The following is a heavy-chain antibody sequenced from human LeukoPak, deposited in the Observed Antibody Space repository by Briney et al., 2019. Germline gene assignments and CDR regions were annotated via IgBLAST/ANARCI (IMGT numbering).Heavy chain of an antibody. V-gene: IGHV3-23*01. Sequence: PGGSLSLSCAASGFTFSTFAMSWVRQAPGKGLEWVSVISDSGDRAYYADSVKGRFTISRDNSKNSVSLQMNSLRAEDTAVYYCAKTPKATYSSTFDYWGQGTLVTVSS. CDR2: ISDSGDRA. CDR3: AKTPKATYSSTFDY. D-gene: IGHD6-13*01. CDR1: GFTFSTFA. J-gene: IGHJ4*02.